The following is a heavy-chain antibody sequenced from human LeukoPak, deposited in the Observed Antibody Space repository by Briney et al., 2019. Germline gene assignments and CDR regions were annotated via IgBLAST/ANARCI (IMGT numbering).Heavy chain of an antibody. Sequence: PGGSRRLSCAASGFTFRSYWMHWARQVPGKGLVWVSRISPDGRSTNYADSVKGRFTISRDNAKNTLYLQMNSLTGEDTALYYCARGASSGYRIDYWGQGTLVTVSS. V-gene: IGHV3-74*01. CDR1: GFTFRSYW. J-gene: IGHJ4*02. CDR2: ISPDGRST. D-gene: IGHD3-10*01. CDR3: ARGASSGYRIDY.